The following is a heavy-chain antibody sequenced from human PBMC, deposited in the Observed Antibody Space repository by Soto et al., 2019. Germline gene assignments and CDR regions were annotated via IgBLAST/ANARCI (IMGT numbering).Heavy chain of an antibody. CDR2: ISSSSSYI. J-gene: IGHJ5*02. CDR1: GFTFSSYS. D-gene: IGHD6-13*01. CDR3: ARDPEPGIAAVA. Sequence: GGSLRLSCAASGFTFSSYSMNWVRQAPGKGLEWVSSISSSSSYIYYADSVKGRFTISRDNAKNSLYLQMNSLRAEDTAVYYCARDPEPGIAAVAWGQGTLVTVSS. V-gene: IGHV3-21*01.